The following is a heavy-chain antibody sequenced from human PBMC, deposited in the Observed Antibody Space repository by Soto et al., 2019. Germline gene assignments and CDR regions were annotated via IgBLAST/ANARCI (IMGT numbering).Heavy chain of an antibody. Sequence: PGESLKISCKGSGYSFTSYWISWVRQMPGKGLEWMGRIDPSDSYTNYSPSFQGHVTISADKSISTAYLQWSSLKASDTAMYYCATPWVRYCSSTSCYPGYGMDVWGQGTTVTVSS. J-gene: IGHJ6*02. CDR2: IDPSDSYT. CDR3: ATPWVRYCSSTSCYPGYGMDV. CDR1: GYSFTSYW. V-gene: IGHV5-10-1*01. D-gene: IGHD2-2*01.